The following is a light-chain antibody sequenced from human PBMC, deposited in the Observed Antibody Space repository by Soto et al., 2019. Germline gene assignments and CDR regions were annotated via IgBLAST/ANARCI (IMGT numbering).Light chain of an antibody. CDR3: QQYGSSPPT. V-gene: IGKV3-20*01. J-gene: IGKJ1*01. CDR1: QSVSTNY. CDR2: GAS. Sequence: EIVLTQSPGTLSLSPGERATLSCRASQSVSTNYLAWYQRKPGQAPRLLIYGASSRATDIPDRFSGSGSGTDFTLTITRLKPDDFAVYYCQQYGSSPPTFGQGTKV.